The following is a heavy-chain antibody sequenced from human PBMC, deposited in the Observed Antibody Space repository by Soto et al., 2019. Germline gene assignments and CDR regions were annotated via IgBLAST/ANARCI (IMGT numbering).Heavy chain of an antibody. CDR3: ATHYYGSGSSPWWFDP. D-gene: IGHD3-10*01. CDR1: GYSFTSYW. J-gene: IGHJ5*02. V-gene: IGHV5-51*01. Sequence: PGESLKISCKGSGYSFTSYWIGWVRQMPGKGLEWMGIIYPGDSETRYSLSFQGQVTISADKSISTAYLQWSSLKASDTAMYYCATHYYGSGSSPWWFDPWGQGTLVTVSS. CDR2: IYPGDSET.